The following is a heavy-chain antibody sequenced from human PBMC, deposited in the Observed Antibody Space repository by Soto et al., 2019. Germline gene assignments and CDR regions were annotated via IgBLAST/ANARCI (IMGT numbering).Heavy chain of an antibody. J-gene: IGHJ4*02. D-gene: IGHD3-16*02. V-gene: IGHV3-7*01. CDR1: GFTFSTYW. Sequence: EVQLVESGGGLVQPGGSLRLSCAASGFTFSTYWMTWVRQAPGKGLEWVANIKQDGSEKFYVDSVKGRLTISRDNARSLLYLQMNSLRAEDTAFYYCTRESKMVTIGGVIDPFDYWGQGTLVTVSS. CDR3: TRESKMVTIGGVIDPFDY. CDR2: IKQDGSEK.